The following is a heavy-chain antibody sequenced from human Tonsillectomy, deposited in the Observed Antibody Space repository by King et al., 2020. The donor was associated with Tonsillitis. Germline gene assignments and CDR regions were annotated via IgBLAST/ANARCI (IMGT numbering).Heavy chain of an antibody. CDR3: ARDYASVFDY. CDR2: IYYSGGT. V-gene: IGHV4-59*11. CDR1: GGSISSHY. Sequence: LQLQESGPRLVKPSETLSLTCTVSGGSISSHYWSWIRQPPGKGLEWIGYIYYSGGTNYNPSLKSRVTISVDTSKNQFSLKVSSVTAADTAVYYCARDYASVFDYWGQGTLVTVSS. D-gene: IGHD2-2*01. J-gene: IGHJ4*02.